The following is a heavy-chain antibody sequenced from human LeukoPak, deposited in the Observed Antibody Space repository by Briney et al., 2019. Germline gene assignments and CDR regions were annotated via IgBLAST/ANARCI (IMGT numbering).Heavy chain of an antibody. CDR1: GYTFTSYG. CDR3: ARDETRYYYDSSGPNGDDAFDI. D-gene: IGHD3-22*01. J-gene: IGHJ3*02. V-gene: IGHV1-69*05. CDR2: IIPIFGTA. Sequence: SVKVSCKASGYTFTSYGISWVRQAPGQGLEWMGRIIPIFGTANYAQKFQGRVTITTDESTSTAYMELSSLRSEDTAVYYCARDETRYYYDSSGPNGDDAFDIWGQGTMVTVSS.